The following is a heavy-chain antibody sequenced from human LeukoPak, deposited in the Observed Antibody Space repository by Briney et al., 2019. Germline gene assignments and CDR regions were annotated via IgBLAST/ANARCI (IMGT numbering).Heavy chain of an antibody. Sequence: ASVKVSCKASGYTFTSYYMHWVRQAPGQGLEWMGIINPSGGSTSYAQKLQGRVTMTRDTSTSTVYMELSSLRSEDTAVYYCARDTFTHSSGYPYTHYYYYYTDVWGKGTTVTVSS. D-gene: IGHD3-22*01. CDR2: INPSGGST. J-gene: IGHJ6*03. CDR1: GYTFTSYY. CDR3: ARDTFTHSSGYPYTHYYYYYTDV. V-gene: IGHV1-46*01.